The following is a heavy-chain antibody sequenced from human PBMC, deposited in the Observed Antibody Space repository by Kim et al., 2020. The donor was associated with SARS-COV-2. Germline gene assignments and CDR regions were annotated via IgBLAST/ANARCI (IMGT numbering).Heavy chain of an antibody. J-gene: IGHJ6*02. D-gene: IGHD2-2*02. V-gene: IGHV4-34*01. Sequence: SETLSLTCAVYGGSFSGYYWSWIRQPPGKGLEWIGEINHSGSTNYNPSLKSRVTISVDTSKNQFSLKLSSVTAADTAVYYCARGPAPPRGYCSSTSCYTGGGGYYYYYGMDVWGQGTTVTVSS. CDR1: GGSFSGYY. CDR2: INHSGST. CDR3: ARGPAPPRGYCSSTSCYTGGGGYYYYYGMDV.